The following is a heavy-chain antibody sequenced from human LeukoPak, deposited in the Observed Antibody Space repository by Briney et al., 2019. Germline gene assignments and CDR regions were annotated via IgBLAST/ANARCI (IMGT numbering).Heavy chain of an antibody. D-gene: IGHD3-22*01. CDR2: INPNSGGT. J-gene: IGHJ4*02. CDR3: ARVSRFSYDSSGYRY. CDR1: GYTFTGYY. V-gene: IGHV1-2*02. Sequence: GASVKVSCKASGYTFTGYYMHWVRQAPGQGLEWMGWINPNSGGTNYAQKFQGRVTMARDTSISTAYMELSRLRSDDTAVYYCARVSRFSYDSSGYRYWGQGTLVTVSS.